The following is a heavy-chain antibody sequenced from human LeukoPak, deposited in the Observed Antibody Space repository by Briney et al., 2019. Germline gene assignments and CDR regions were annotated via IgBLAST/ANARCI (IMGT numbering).Heavy chain of an antibody. D-gene: IGHD6-19*01. Sequence: ASVKVSCKASGYTFTSYGISWVRQAPGQGLEWMGWINTYNGNTNYAQKLQGRVTMTTDTSTSTADMELRSLRSDDTAVYYCARDPHEFSSGWSHFEYWGQGTLVTVSS. CDR1: GYTFTSYG. J-gene: IGHJ4*02. CDR2: INTYNGNT. CDR3: ARDPHEFSSGWSHFEY. V-gene: IGHV1-18*01.